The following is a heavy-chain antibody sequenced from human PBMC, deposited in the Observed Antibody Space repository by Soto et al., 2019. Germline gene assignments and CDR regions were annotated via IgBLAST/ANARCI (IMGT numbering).Heavy chain of an antibody. CDR3: ARVVRWDTARVRGFGELSKSPDSAFDI. CDR2: IIPIFGTA. V-gene: IGHV1-69*12. Sequence: QVQLVQSGAEVKKPGSSVKVSCKASGGTFSSYAISWVRQAPGQGLEWMGGIIPIFGTANYAQKFQGRVTITADESTSTAYMELSSLISEDTAVYYCARVVRWDTARVRGFGELSKSPDSAFDIWGQGTMVTVSS. CDR1: GGTFSSYA. J-gene: IGHJ3*02. D-gene: IGHD3-10*01.